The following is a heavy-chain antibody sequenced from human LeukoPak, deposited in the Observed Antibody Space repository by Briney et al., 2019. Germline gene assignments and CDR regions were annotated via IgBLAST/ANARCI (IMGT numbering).Heavy chain of an antibody. CDR3: ARHSLVGADWFDP. CDR1: GGSISSNNW. J-gene: IGHJ5*02. CDR2: IYHSGSP. D-gene: IGHD2-2*01. Sequence: SGTLSLTCAVSGGSISSNNWWGWVRQPPGKGLEWIGEIYHSGSPNYNPSLKSRVTISVDTSKNQFSLKLSSVTAADTAVYYCARHSLVGADWFDPWGQGTLVTVSS. V-gene: IGHV4-4*02.